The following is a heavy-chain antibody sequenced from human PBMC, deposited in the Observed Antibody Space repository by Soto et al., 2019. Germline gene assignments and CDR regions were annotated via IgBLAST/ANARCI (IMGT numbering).Heavy chain of an antibody. Sequence: QVQLVESGGGVVQPGRSLRLSCAASGFTFSTYGIHWVRQAPGKGLEWVAVISYDGRDKYHADSVKGRFTISRDNSKNTLYLQMNSLRDEDTAVYYCAKDRDTYGSAYYFDYWGQGTLVTVSS. J-gene: IGHJ4*02. V-gene: IGHV3-30*18. CDR3: AKDRDTYGSAYYFDY. CDR2: ISYDGRDK. CDR1: GFTFSTYG. D-gene: IGHD5-18*01.